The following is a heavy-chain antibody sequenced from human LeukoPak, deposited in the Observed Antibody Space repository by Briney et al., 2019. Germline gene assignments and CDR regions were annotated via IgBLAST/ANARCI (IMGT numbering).Heavy chain of an antibody. Sequence: SDTLSLTCTLSGGSISSSSYYWGWVRRPPGKGLEWLESIYYSGSTYYNPSLKSRVTISVDTSKHQFSLKLSSVTAADTAVYYCARSSIYDILTGYQNWGQGTLVTVSS. CDR1: GGSISSSSYY. V-gene: IGHV4-39*07. CDR2: IYYSGST. D-gene: IGHD3-9*01. J-gene: IGHJ4*02. CDR3: ARSSIYDILTGYQN.